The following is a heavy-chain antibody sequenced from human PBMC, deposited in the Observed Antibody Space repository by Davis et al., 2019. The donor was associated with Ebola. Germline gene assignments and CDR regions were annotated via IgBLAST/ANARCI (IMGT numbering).Heavy chain of an antibody. J-gene: IGHJ6*02. CDR1: GFTFSSYA. Sequence: GESLKISCAASGFTFSSYAMSWVRQAPGKGLEWVSTISGSGGSTYYADSVKGRFTISRDNSKNTLYLQMNSLRAEDTAVYYCARDGWVVVPAAIDYYGMDVWGQGTTVTVSS. V-gene: IGHV3-23*01. CDR2: ISGSGGST. D-gene: IGHD2-2*02. CDR3: ARDGWVVVPAAIDYYGMDV.